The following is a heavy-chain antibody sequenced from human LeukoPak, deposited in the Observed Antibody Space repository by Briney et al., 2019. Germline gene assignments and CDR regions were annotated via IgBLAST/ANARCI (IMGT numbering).Heavy chain of an antibody. V-gene: IGHV6-1*01. CDR2: TYYRSKWYN. Sequence: SQTLSLTCAISGDSGSSNSAALNWIRQSPSRGLEWLGRTYYRSKWYNDYAVSVKSRITINPDTSKNQLSLQLNSVTPEDTAVYYCALQSSSGWPAFDYWGQGTLVTVSS. CDR3: ALQSSSGWPAFDY. D-gene: IGHD6-19*01. J-gene: IGHJ4*02. CDR1: GDSGSSNSAA.